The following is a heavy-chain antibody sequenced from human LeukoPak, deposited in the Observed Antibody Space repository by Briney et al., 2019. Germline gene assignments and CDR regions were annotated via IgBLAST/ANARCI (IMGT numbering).Heavy chain of an antibody. J-gene: IGHJ4*02. CDR3: ARSGAPTPDY. V-gene: IGHV3-74*01. CDR2: IDSDGSST. CDR1: GFTFSSYW. Sequence: GGSLRLSCAASGFTFSSYWMHWVRQAPGKGLVWVSRIDSDGSSTIYADSVKGRFTISRDNAKNTLNLQMNSLRAEDTALYCCARSGAPTPDYWGQGTLVIVSS. D-gene: IGHD2-15*01.